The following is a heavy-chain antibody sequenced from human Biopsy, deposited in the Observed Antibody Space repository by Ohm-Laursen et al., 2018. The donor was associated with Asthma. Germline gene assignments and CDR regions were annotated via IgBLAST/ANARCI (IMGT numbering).Heavy chain of an antibody. J-gene: IGHJ4*02. V-gene: IGHV3-7*05. CDR3: ARDVDLRSVY. CDR2: KNEDGREK. CDR1: GFTFSTSW. Sequence: ETLSLTCAASGFTFSTSWMTWARQPPGKGLEGVANKNEDGREKNYVDSVKGRFTISRDNGKNSLYLQMNSLRAEDTAVYYCARDVDLRSVYWGQGTLVTVSS. D-gene: IGHD2-15*01.